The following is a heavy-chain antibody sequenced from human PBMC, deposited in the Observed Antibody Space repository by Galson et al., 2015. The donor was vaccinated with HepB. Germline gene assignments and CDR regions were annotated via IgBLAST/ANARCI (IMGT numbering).Heavy chain of an antibody. CDR2: INTNTGNP. CDR3: ARTPDYGSGSYYNAWFDP. V-gene: IGHV7-4-1*02. J-gene: IGHJ5*02. D-gene: IGHD3-10*01. Sequence: SVKVSCKASGYTFNRYSVNWVRQAPGQGLEWMGWINTNTGNPTYAQGFTGRFVFSLDTSVSTAYLQISSLKAEDTAIYYCARTPDYGSGSYYNAWFDPWGQGTLVTVSS. CDR1: GYTFNRYS.